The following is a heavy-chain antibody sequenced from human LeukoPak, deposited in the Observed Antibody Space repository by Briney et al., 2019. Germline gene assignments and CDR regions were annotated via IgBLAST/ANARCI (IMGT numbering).Heavy chain of an antibody. CDR3: AKDIATKRWLRPDPSFDY. J-gene: IGHJ4*02. V-gene: IGHV3-30*02. D-gene: IGHD5-12*01. CDR1: GFILSNHV. Sequence: GGSLRLSCAASGFILSNHVMRWVRQAPGKGLEWVSFMRDDGVNEYYPDPVKGRFHISRDNSKNTLYLQMNSLRVEDTAVYYCAKDIATKRWLRPDPSFDYWGQGTLVTVSS. CDR2: MRDDGVNE.